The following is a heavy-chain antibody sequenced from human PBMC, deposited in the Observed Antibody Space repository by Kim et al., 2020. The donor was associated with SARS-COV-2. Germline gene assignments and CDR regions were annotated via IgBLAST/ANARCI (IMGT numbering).Heavy chain of an antibody. CDR3: ARLIVVVPAAIGGPHRYFDY. Sequence: ASVKVSCKASGYTFTSYGISWVRQAPGQGLEWMGWISAYNGNTNYAQKLQGRVTMTTDTSTSTAYRELRSLRSDDTAVYYCARLIVVVPAAIGGPHRYFDYWGQGTLVTVSS. D-gene: IGHD2-2*01. J-gene: IGHJ4*02. CDR1: GYTFTSYG. CDR2: ISAYNGNT. V-gene: IGHV1-18*01.